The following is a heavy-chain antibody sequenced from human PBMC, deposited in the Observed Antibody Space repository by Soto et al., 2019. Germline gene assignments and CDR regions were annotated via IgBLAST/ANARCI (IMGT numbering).Heavy chain of an antibody. J-gene: IGHJ4*02. D-gene: IGHD6-6*01. CDR2: IYHSGST. CDR1: GGSISSSGYS. V-gene: IGHV4-30-2*01. Sequence: SEPLCLTCAVSGGSISSSGYSWSWIRQPPGKGLEWIGYIYHSGSTYYNPSLKSRVTISVDRSKNQFSLKLSSVTAADTAVYYCAGGIAARPLGYWGQGTLVTVSS. CDR3: AGGIAARPLGY.